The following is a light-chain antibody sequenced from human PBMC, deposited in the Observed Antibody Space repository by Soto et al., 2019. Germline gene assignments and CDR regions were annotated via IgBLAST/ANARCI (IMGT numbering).Light chain of an antibody. CDR3: SSYTPPSAVA. V-gene: IGLV2-14*03. CDR2: DVT. J-gene: IGLJ2*01. Sequence: QSALTQPASVSGSPGQWITISCTGTSSDVGGYNYVSWYQQHPGKAPKLMIYDVTNRPSGVSYRFSGSKSGNTASLTISGLQAEDEADYYCSSYTPPSAVAFGGGTKLTVL. CDR1: SSDVGGYNY.